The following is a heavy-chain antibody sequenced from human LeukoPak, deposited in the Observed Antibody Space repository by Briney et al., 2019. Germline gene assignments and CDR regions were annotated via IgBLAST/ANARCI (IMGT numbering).Heavy chain of an antibody. CDR2: IKQDGSEK. J-gene: IGHJ6*02. D-gene: IGHD5-12*01. CDR1: GLTFSSYW. V-gene: IGHV3-7*01. CDR3: ARVDGAYSGYVFDYYYGMDV. Sequence: GGSLRLSCAASGLTFSSYWMSWVRQAPGKGLEWVANIKQDGSEKYYVDSVKGRFTISRDNAKNSLYLQMNSLRAEDTAVYCCARVDGAYSGYVFDYYYGMDVWGQGTTVTVSS.